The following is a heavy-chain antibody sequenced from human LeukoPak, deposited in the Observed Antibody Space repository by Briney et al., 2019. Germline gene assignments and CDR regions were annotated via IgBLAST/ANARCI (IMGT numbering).Heavy chain of an antibody. V-gene: IGHV4-61*03. D-gene: IGHD3-22*01. CDR2: IYDSGST. Sequence: PSETLSLTCTVAGGSISSSSYYWGWIRQPPGKGLEWIGYIYDSGSTNYNPSLKSRVTISVDTSKNHFSLKLSSVTAADTAVYYCARVPYYYDSSGYYYFYFDYWGQGTLVTVSS. J-gene: IGHJ4*02. CDR1: GGSISSSSYY. CDR3: ARVPYYYDSSGYYYFYFDY.